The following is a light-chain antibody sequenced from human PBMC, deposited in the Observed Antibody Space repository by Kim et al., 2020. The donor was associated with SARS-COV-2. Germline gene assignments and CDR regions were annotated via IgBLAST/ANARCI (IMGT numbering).Light chain of an antibody. CDR3: SSRDNSRGQWM. CDR1: SLRSYY. CDR2: NKN. J-gene: IGLJ3*02. V-gene: IGLV3-19*01. Sequence: GQQTRITSQEDSLRSYYASWYQQQPAQPPTLVIYNKNNRPPGVPARLSGCSSADTASLTITGAQAEDEADYYCSSRDNSRGQWMFGGGTQLTVL.